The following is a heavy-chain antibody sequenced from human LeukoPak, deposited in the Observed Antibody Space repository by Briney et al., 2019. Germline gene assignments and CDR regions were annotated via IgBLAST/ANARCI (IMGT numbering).Heavy chain of an antibody. V-gene: IGHV3-23*01. CDR2: ISGSGGST. D-gene: IGHD2-21*02. J-gene: IGHJ4*02. CDR3: SKDIVVVTAILFDY. CDR1: GFTFSSYA. Sequence: GGSLSLSCAASGFTFSSYAISWVRQAPGKGLEWVSAISGSGGSTYYADSVKGRFTISRDNSKNTLYLQMNSLRAEDTAVYYCSKDIVVVTAILFDYWGQGTLVTVSS.